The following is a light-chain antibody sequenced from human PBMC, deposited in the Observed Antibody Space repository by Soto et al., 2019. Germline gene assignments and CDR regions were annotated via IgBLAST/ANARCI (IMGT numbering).Light chain of an antibody. CDR2: GAS. Sequence: EIVLTQSPGTLSLSPGERATLSCRASQSVSSSYLAWYQRKPGQAPRLLIYGASSRATGIPDRFSGSGSGTDFTLTISRLEPEDSAVYYCQQYGSPGTFGQGTKLEIK. V-gene: IGKV3-20*01. CDR3: QQYGSPGT. CDR1: QSVSSSY. J-gene: IGKJ2*01.